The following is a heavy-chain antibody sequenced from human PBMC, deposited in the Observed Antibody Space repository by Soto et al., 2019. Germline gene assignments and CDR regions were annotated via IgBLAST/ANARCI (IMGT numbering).Heavy chain of an antibody. CDR3: ARQQAARFRYYYFDY. V-gene: IGHV4-39*01. CDR1: GGSISSSSYY. CDR2: IYYSGST. D-gene: IGHD6-6*01. J-gene: IGHJ4*02. Sequence: PSETLSLTCTVSGGSISSSSYYWGWIRQPPGKGLEWIGSIYYSGSTYYNPSLKSRVTISVDTSKNQFSLKLSSVTAADTAVYYCARQQAARFRYYYFDYWGQGTLVTVSS.